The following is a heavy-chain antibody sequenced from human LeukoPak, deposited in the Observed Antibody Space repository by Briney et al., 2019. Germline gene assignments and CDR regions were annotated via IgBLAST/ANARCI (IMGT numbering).Heavy chain of an antibody. D-gene: IGHD2-2*02. CDR2: INPNSGGT. V-gene: IGHV1-2*02. CDR1: GYTFTGYY. Sequence: GASVKVSCKASGYTFTGYYMHWVRQAPGQGLEWMGWINPNSGGTNYAQKFQGRVTMTRDTSISTAYMELSRLRSDDTAVYYCARTLYCSSTSCYIGMDIWGQGTMVTVSS. J-gene: IGHJ3*02. CDR3: ARTLYCSSTSCYIGMDI.